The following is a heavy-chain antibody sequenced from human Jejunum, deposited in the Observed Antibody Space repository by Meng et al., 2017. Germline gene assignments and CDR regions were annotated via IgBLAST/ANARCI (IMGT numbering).Heavy chain of an antibody. D-gene: IGHD3-10*01. J-gene: IGHJ4*02. CDR2: IKQDGSEK. CDR3: ASSFGSGSYRVAYFNY. Sequence: ESRKISGAASGSSFSSYWINWVRQAPAKGLEWVANIKQDGSEKYYVDSVKGRFTISRDNAKNSLYLQMNSLRAEDTAVYYCASSFGSGSYRVAYFNYWGQGTLVTVSS. V-gene: IGHV3-7*01. CDR1: GSSFSSYW.